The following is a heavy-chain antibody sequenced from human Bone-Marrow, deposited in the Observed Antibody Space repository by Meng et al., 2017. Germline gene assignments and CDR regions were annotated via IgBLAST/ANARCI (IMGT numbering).Heavy chain of an antibody. J-gene: IGHJ4*02. V-gene: IGHV1-18*01. D-gene: IGHD4-17*01. Sequence: GQAVESGAEVKKPGALVQVFCKASGYTFTSYGSSWVRQAPGQGLEWMGWISAYNGNTNYAQKLQGRVTMTTDTSTSTAYMELRSLRSDDTAVYYCARAPGGTTVTAGVYYFDYWGQGTLVTVSS. CDR1: GYTFTSYG. CDR2: ISAYNGNT. CDR3: ARAPGGTTVTAGVYYFDY.